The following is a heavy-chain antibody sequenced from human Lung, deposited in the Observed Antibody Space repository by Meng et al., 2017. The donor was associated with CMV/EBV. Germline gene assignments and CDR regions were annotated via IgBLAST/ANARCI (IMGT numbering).Heavy chain of an antibody. J-gene: IGHJ4*02. Sequence: GGSLRLXCAASGFTFSGSAMHWVRQASGKGLEWVGRIRSKANSYATAYAASVKGRFTISRDDSKNTAYLQMNSLKTEDTAVYYCTRRAEAVAGNDFDYWCQGTLVTVSS. CDR2: IRSKANSYAT. CDR1: GFTFSGSA. D-gene: IGHD6-19*01. V-gene: IGHV3-73*01. CDR3: TRRAEAVAGNDFDY.